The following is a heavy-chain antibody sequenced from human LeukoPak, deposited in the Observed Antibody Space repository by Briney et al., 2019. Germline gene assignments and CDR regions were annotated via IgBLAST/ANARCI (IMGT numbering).Heavy chain of an antibody. D-gene: IGHD3-9*01. CDR2: IIPILGIA. J-gene: IGHJ4*02. V-gene: IGHV1-69*04. CDR1: GGTFSSYA. Sequence: SVKGSCKASGGTFSSYAISWVRQAPGQGLEWMGRIIPILGIANYAQKFQGRVTITADKSTSTAYMELSSLRSEDTAVYYCARETYYDILTGYSIDYWGQGTLVTVSS. CDR3: ARETYYDILTGYSIDY.